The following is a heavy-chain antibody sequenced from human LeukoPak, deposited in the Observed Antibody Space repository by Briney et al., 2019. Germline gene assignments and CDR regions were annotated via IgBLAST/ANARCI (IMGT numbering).Heavy chain of an antibody. CDR2: IWYDGSNK. J-gene: IGHJ4*02. Sequence: PGGSLRLSCAASGFTFSSYGMHWVRQAPGEGLEWVAVIWYDGSNKYYADSVKGRFTISRDNSKNTLYLQMNSLRAEDTAVYYCARDASRDGYNALFGYWGQGTLVTVSS. CDR3: ARDASRDGYNALFGY. CDR1: GFTFSSYG. V-gene: IGHV3-33*01. D-gene: IGHD5-24*01.